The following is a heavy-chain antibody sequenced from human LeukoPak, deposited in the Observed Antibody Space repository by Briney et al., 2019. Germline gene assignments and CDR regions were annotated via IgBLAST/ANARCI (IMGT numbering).Heavy chain of an antibody. J-gene: IGHJ4*02. CDR3: ARDRGHSEGYHFDY. CDR2: INPDSGGT. D-gene: IGHD1-26*01. V-gene: IGHV1-2*02. Sequence: ASVKVSCKASGYTFTGYYLHWVRQAPGQGLEWMGWINPDSGGTKYAQNFQGRVTMTRDTSISTAYMELSRLRSDDTAVYYCARDRGHSEGYHFDYWGQGTLVTVSS. CDR1: GYTFTGYY.